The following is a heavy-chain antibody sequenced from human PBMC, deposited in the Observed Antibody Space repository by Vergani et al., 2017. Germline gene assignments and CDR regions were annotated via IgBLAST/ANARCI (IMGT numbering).Heavy chain of an antibody. D-gene: IGHD2-15*01. CDR2: ISGSGGST. CDR1: VFTFCSYA. V-gene: IGHV3-23*04. Sequence: EVQLVESGGGLVQPRGSLRLSCVASVFTFCSYAMSWVRQAPRKGLEWVSAISGSGGSTYYADPRKGRFTNSRDNAKNTLYLQMNSLRAEDTAVYYCGLKGFPQTYCSGGSCYRNDAVENWGQGTMVTVSS. J-gene: IGHJ3*02. CDR3: GLKGFPQTYCSGGSCYRNDAVEN.